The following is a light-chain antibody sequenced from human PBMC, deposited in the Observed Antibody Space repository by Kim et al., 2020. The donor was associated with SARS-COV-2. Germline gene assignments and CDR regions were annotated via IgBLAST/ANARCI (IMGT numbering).Light chain of an antibody. J-gene: IGLJ3*02. Sequence: QSVLTQPPSASGTPGQRVTISCSGSSSNIGSNTVNWYQQLLGTAPKLLIYSNNQRPSGVPDRFSGSKSGTSASLAISGLQSEDEADYYCAAWDDSLNGQVFGGGTQLTVL. V-gene: IGLV1-44*01. CDR3: AAWDDSLNGQV. CDR2: SNN. CDR1: SSNIGSNT.